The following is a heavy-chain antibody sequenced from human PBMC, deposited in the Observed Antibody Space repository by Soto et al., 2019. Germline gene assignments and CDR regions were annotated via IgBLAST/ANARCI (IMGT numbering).Heavy chain of an antibody. CDR2: IIPIFGTA. D-gene: IGHD3-22*01. Sequence: ASVKVSCKASGGTFSSYAISWVRQAPGQGLEWMGGIIPIFGTANYAQKFQGRVTITADESTSTAYMELSSLRSEDTAVYYCARGDDYSDSSAYGSSGYWGQGTRVTVSS. CDR1: GGTFSSYA. J-gene: IGHJ4*02. V-gene: IGHV1-69*13. CDR3: ARGDDYSDSSAYGSSGY.